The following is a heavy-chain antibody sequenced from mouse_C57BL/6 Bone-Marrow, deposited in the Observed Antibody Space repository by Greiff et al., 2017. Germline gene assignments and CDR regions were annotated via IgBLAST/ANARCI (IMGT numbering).Heavy chain of an antibody. V-gene: IGHV5-4*01. Sequence: EVQGVESGGGLVKPGGSLKLSCAASGFTFSSYAMSWVRQTPEKRLEWVATISDGGSYTYYPDNVKGRFTISRDNAKNNLYLQMSHLKSEDTTMYYCARDRNIFDSPVDYWGQGTTLTVSS. J-gene: IGHJ2*01. D-gene: IGHD1-3*01. CDR1: GFTFSSYA. CDR3: ARDRNIFDSPVDY. CDR2: ISDGGSYT.